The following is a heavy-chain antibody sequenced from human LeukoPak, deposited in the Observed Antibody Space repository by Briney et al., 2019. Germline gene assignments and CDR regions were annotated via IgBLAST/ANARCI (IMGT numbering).Heavy chain of an antibody. CDR2: IIPIFGTA. V-gene: IGHV1-69*13. J-gene: IGHJ6*03. D-gene: IGHD2-8*01. CDR3: ARHANGGLDYYYYYMDV. CDR1: GGTFSSYA. Sequence: EASVKVSCKASGGTFSSYAISWVRQAPGQGLEWMGGIIPIFGTANYAQKFQGRVTITADESTSTAYMELSSLRSEDTAVYYCARHANGGLDYYYYYMDVWGKGTTVTISS.